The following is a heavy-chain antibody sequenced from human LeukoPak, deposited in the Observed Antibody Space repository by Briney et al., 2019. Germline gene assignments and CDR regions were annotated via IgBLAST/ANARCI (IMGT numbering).Heavy chain of an antibody. CDR2: ISGYNGNT. CDR3: ARDSFVSSGYPFY. CDR1: GDTLTSYG. V-gene: IGHV1-18*01. D-gene: IGHD3-22*01. J-gene: IGHJ4*02. Sequence: ASVKVSCKASGDTLTSYGISWVRQAPGQGLECMGWISGYNGNTNYAQKLQGRVTMTTDTSTNTAYMELTSLRPDDTAVYYCARDSFVSSGYPFYWGQGTLDIVSS.